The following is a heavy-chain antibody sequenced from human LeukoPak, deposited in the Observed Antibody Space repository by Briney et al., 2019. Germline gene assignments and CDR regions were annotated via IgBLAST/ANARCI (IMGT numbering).Heavy chain of an antibody. V-gene: IGHV4-59*08. J-gene: IGHJ6*03. CDR3: ARHLPDYYYYYMDV. Sequence: KPSETLSLTCTVSGGSISSYYWSWIRQPPGKGLEWIGYIYYSGSTNYNPSLKSRVTISVDTSKNQFSLKLSSVTAADTAVYYCARHLPDYYYYYMDVWGKGTTVTVSS. CDR2: IYYSGST. CDR1: GGSISSYY.